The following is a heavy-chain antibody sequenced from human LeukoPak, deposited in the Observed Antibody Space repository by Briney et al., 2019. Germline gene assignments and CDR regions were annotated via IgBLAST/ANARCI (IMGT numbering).Heavy chain of an antibody. CDR1: GGSISSGSYY. V-gene: IGHV4-61*02. CDR2: IYTSGST. CDR3: ASGGGLGELSSTFDY. D-gene: IGHD3-16*02. Sequence: SETLSLTCTVSGGSISSGSYYWRWIRQPAGKGLEWIGRIYTSGSTNYNPSLKSRVTISVDTSKNQFSLKLSSVTAADTAVYYCASGGGLGELSSTFDYWGQGTLVTVSS. J-gene: IGHJ4*02.